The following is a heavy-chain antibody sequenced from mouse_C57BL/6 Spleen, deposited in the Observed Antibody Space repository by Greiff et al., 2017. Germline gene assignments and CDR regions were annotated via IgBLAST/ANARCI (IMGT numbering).Heavy chain of an antibody. V-gene: IGHV1-55*01. CDR1: GYTFTSYW. Sequence: QVQLKQPGAELVKPGASVKMSCKASGYTFTSYWITWVKQRPGQGLEWIGDIYPGSGSTNYTEKFKSKATLTVDTSSSTAYMQLSSLTSEDSAVYYGARHDYDYGDYYAMGYWSQGTSVTVSS. CDR3: ARHDYDYGDYYAMGY. J-gene: IGHJ4*01. CDR2: IYPGSGST. D-gene: IGHD2-4*01.